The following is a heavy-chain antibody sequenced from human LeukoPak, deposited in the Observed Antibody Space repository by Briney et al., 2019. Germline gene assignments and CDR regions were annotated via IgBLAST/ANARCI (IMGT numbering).Heavy chain of an antibody. CDR2: IYYSGST. Sequence: PGGSLRLSCAASGFTFSAYSMNWVRQPPGKGLEWLEIIYYSGSTYYKPSLKSRVTISLHTSKNQFSLKLSSVTAADTAVYYCARVVSIAVAPSFDYWGQGTLVTVSS. D-gene: IGHD6-19*01. CDR1: GFTFSAYS. CDR3: ARVVSIAVAPSFDY. J-gene: IGHJ4*02. V-gene: IGHV4-38-2*01.